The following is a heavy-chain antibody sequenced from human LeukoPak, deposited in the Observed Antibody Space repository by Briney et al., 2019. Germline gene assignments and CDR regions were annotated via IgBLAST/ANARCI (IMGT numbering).Heavy chain of an antibody. V-gene: IGHV3-30-3*01. CDR3: ARDYCSTTSCYVGFDY. CDR2: ISYDGSNK. D-gene: IGHD2-2*01. Sequence: PGRSLRLSCVASGFTFSGYAIHWVRQAPGKGLEWVAVISYDGSNKNYADSVKGRFTISRDNSKNTLYLQMNSLRAEDTAVYYCARDYCSTTSCYVGFDYWGQGTLVTVSS. J-gene: IGHJ4*02. CDR1: GFTFSGYA.